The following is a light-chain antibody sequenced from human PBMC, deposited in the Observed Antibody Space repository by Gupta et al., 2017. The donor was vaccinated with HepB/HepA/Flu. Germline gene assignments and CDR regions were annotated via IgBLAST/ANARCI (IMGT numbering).Light chain of an antibody. CDR2: KAS. Sequence: GDRVTITCRASQSFTSWLAWYQQKPGKAPKLLIYKASNLQNGVPSRFSGSGSGTEFTLTISSLQPDDFATYYCQQYNTFPWAFGQGIKVEIK. CDR1: QSFTSW. J-gene: IGKJ1*01. V-gene: IGKV1-5*03. CDR3: QQYNTFPWA.